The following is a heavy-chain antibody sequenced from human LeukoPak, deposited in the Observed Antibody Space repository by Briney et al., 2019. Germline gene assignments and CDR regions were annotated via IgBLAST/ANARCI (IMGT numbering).Heavy chain of an antibody. CDR2: MNPNSGNT. CDR3: ARGVSCSSTSCYKGEIDY. D-gene: IGHD2-2*02. Sequence: ASVKVSCKASGYTFTSYDINWVRQVTGQGLEWMGWMNPNSGNTGYAQKFQGRVTMTRNTSISTAYMELSSLRSEDTAVYYCARGVSCSSTSCYKGEIDYWGQGTLVTVSS. V-gene: IGHV1-8*01. CDR1: GYTFTSYD. J-gene: IGHJ4*02.